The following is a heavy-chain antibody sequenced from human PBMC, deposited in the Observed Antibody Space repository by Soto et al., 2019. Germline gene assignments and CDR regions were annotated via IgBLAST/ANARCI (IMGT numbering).Heavy chain of an antibody. V-gene: IGHV3-30*04. D-gene: IGHD2-15*01. CDR3: ARAGCDGGRCYTLVGLRYGTDV. Sequence: QVQLVESGGGVVQPGRSLRLSCAASGFTFSSYAMNWVRQAPGKGLEWVAIISYDGNNKYYADSVKGRFTISRDNSKNTLYLQMNSLRAEDTAVYYCARAGCDGGRCYTLVGLRYGTDVWGQGTTVTVSS. J-gene: IGHJ6*02. CDR1: GFTFSSYA. CDR2: ISYDGNNK.